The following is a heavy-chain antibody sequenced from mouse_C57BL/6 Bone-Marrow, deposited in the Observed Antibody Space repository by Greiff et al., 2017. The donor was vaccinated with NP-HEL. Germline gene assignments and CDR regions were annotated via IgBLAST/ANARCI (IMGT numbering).Heavy chain of an antibody. CDR1: GYTFTSYW. Sequence: VQLQQPGAELVKPGASVKMSCKASGYTFTSYWITWVKQRPGQGRYWIGDIYPGSGSTNYNEKFKSKATLTVDTSSSTAYMQLSSLTSEDSAVYYCARWREVVHYWGQGTTLTVSS. V-gene: IGHV1-55*01. CDR3: ARWREVVHY. J-gene: IGHJ2*01. CDR2: IYPGSGST. D-gene: IGHD1-3*01.